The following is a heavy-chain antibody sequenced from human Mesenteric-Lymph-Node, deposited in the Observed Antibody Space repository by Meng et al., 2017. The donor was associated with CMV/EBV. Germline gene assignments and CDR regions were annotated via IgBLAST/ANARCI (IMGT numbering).Heavy chain of an antibody. Sequence: GGSLRLSCAASGFSFNSYAMSWVRQAAGKGLEWVSGISGSGGSTYYADSVKGRFTISRDNSKNTLYLQMNSLRAEDTAVYYCAKDAQDCSSTSCYTIYYYYGMDVWGQGTTVPSP. V-gene: IGHV3-23*01. D-gene: IGHD2-2*02. CDR2: ISGSGGST. CDR1: GFSFNSYA. J-gene: IGHJ6*02. CDR3: AKDAQDCSSTSCYTIYYYYGMDV.